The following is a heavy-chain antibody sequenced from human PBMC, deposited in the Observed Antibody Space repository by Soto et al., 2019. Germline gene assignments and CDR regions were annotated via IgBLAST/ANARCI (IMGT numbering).Heavy chain of an antibody. CDR3: ARGATYYYDSSGYYYFDY. CDR2: ISSSSSYI. V-gene: IGHV3-21*01. D-gene: IGHD3-22*01. CDR1: GFTFSSHS. J-gene: IGHJ4*02. Sequence: GGSLRLSCAASGFTFSSHSMNWVRQAPGKGLEWVSSISSSSSYIYYADSVKGRFTISRDNAKNSLYLQMNSLRAEDTAVYYCARGATYYYDSSGYYYFDYWGQGTLVTVSS.